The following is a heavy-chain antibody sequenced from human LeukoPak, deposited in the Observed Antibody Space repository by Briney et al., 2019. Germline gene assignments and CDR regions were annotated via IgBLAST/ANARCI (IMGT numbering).Heavy chain of an antibody. CDR3: ARTWEWGNWFDP. J-gene: IGHJ5*02. CDR1: GFTFDDYA. Sequence: GGSLRLSCAASGFTFDDYAMHWVRQAPGKGLEWVSGISWNSGSIGYADSVKGRFTISRHNSKNTLYLQMNSLRAEDTAVYYCARTWEWGNWFDPWGQGTLVTVFS. V-gene: IGHV3-9*01. CDR2: ISWNSGSI. D-gene: IGHD3-3*01.